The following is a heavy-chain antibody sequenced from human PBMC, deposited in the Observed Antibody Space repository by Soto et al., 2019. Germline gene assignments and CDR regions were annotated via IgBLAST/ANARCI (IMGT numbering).Heavy chain of an antibody. CDR1: GFTFSSYG. V-gene: IGHV3-30*18. CDR2: ISYDGSNK. CDR3: AKETRIAAAASDY. Sequence: QVQLVESGGGVVQPGRSLRLSCAASGFTFSSYGMHWVRQAPGKGLEWVAVISYDGSNKYYADSVKGRFTISRDNSKNTLYLQMNSLRAEDTAVYYCAKETRIAAAASDYWGQGSLVTVSS. J-gene: IGHJ4*02. D-gene: IGHD6-13*01.